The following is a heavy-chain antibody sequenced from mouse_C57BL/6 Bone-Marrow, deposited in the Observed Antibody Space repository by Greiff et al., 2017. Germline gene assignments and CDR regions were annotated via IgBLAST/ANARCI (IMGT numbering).Heavy chain of an antibody. CDR2: IDPSDSYT. CDR3: ARSYYGNYDAMDY. Sequence: VQLQQPGAELVKPGASVKLSCKASGYTFTSYWMQWVKQRPGQGLEWIGEIDPSDSYTNYNQKFTGKATLTVDTSSSTAYMQLSSLTSEDSAVYYCARSYYGNYDAMDYWGQGTSVTVSS. J-gene: IGHJ4*01. V-gene: IGHV1-50*01. D-gene: IGHD2-10*01. CDR1: GYTFTSYW.